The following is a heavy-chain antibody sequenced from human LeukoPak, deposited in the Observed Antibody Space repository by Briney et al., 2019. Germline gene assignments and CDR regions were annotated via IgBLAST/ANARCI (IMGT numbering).Heavy chain of an antibody. CDR2: IIPIFGTA. D-gene: IGHD2-2*01. J-gene: IGHJ4*02. CDR3: ASSFARYCSSTSCPFDY. CDR1: GGTFSSYA. Sequence: SVKVSCKASGGTFSSYAISWVRQAPGQGLEWMGGIIPIFGTANYAQKFQGRVTITTDESTSTAYVELSSLRSEDTAVYYCASSFARYCSSTSCPFDYWGQGTLVTVSS. V-gene: IGHV1-69*05.